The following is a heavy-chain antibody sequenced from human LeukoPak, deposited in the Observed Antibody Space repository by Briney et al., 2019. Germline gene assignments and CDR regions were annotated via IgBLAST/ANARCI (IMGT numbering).Heavy chain of an antibody. CDR1: GFTFSSYS. V-gene: IGHV3-21*01. D-gene: IGHD6-19*01. J-gene: IGHJ4*02. Sequence: PGGSLRLSCAASGFTFSSYSMNWVRQAPGKGLEWVSSISSSSSYIYYADSVKGRFTISRDNAKNSLYLHMNSLRAEDTAVYYCARVLKWLDRIFDYWGQGTLVTVSS. CDR3: ARVLKWLDRIFDY. CDR2: ISSSSSYI.